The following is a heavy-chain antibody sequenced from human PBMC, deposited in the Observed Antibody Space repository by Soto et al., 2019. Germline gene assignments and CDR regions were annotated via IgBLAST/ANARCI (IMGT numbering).Heavy chain of an antibody. CDR2: ISSSSSYI. Sequence: LRLSCAASGFTFSSYSMNWVRQAPGKGLEWVSSISSSSSYIYYADSVKGRFTISRDNAKNSLYLQMNSLRAEDTAVYYCARGPSGSYDYYGMDVWGQGTTVTVSS. D-gene: IGHD1-26*01. J-gene: IGHJ6*02. CDR1: GFTFSSYS. V-gene: IGHV3-21*01. CDR3: ARGPSGSYDYYGMDV.